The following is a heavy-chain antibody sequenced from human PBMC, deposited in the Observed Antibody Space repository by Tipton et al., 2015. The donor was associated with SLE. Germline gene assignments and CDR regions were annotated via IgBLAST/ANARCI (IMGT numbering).Heavy chain of an antibody. Sequence: QSGAEVKKPGASVKVSCKASGYTFTNYAMHWVRQAPGQRLEWMGWINAGNGNTKYSQKFQGRVTITADESTSTAYMELSSLRSEDTAVYYCARVGGLEVVAATQPPIWGQGTLVTVSS. J-gene: IGHJ4*02. CDR2: INAGNGNT. CDR3: ARVGGLEVVAATQPPI. V-gene: IGHV1-3*01. D-gene: IGHD2-15*01. CDR1: GYTFTNYA.